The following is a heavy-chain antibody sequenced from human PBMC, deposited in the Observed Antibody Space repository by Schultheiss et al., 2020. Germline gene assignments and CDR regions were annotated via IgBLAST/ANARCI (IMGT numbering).Heavy chain of an antibody. CDR2: IYYSGST. Sequence: SQTLSLTCTVSGGSISSGGYYWSWIRQHPGKGLEWIGYIYYSGSTYYNPSLKSRVTISVDTSKNQFSLKLSSVTAADTAVYYCARGPYYDILTGYHPQYYYYGMDVWGQGTTVTVSS. D-gene: IGHD3-9*01. V-gene: IGHV4-31*03. CDR3: ARGPYYDILTGYHPQYYYYGMDV. J-gene: IGHJ6*02. CDR1: GGSISSGGYY.